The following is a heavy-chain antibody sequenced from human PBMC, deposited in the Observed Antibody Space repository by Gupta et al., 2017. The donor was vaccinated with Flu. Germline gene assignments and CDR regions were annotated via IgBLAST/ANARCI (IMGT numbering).Heavy chain of an antibody. V-gene: IGHV3-53*01. CDR1: FSVSSNY. Sequence: FSVSSNYMSWVRQAPGKGLEWVEVIYGAGTTFYADAVRGRFTISRDYSKSTLSLEVNRLRAEDTAVYYGARDDSREPAFSYWGQGTLVTVSS. J-gene: IGHJ4*02. D-gene: IGHD1-1*01. CDR2: IYGAGTT. CDR3: ARDDSREPAFSY.